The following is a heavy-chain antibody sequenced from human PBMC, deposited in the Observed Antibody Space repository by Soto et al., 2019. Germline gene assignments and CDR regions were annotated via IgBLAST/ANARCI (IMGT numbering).Heavy chain of an antibody. CDR1: GFTFSSYW. CDR2: IKQDGSEK. J-gene: IGHJ3*02. V-gene: IGHV3-7*03. CDR3: ARALDSLRQPRGLPDAFDI. D-gene: IGHD3-10*01. Sequence: GGSLRLSCAASGFTFSSYWMSWVRQAPGKGLEWVANIKQDGSEKYYVDSVKGRFTISRDNAKNPLYLQMNSLRAEDTAVYYCARALDSLRQPRGLPDAFDIWGQGTMVTVSS.